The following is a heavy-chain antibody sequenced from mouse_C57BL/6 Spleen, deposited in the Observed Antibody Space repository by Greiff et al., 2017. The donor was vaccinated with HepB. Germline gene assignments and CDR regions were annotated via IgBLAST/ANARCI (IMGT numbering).Heavy chain of an antibody. CDR3: ARRGSYGYFDG. V-gene: IGHV3-6*01. Sequence: EVQLQESGPGLVKPSQSLSLTCSVTGYSITSGYYWNWIRQFPGNKLEWMGYISYDGSNNYNPSLKNRISITRDTSKNQFFLKLNSVTTEDTATYDGARRGSYGYFDGWGTGTTVTVSS. J-gene: IGHJ1*03. CDR1: GYSITSGYY. CDR2: ISYDGSN.